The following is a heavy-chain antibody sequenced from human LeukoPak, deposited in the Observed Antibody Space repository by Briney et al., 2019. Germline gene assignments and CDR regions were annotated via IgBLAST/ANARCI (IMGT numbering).Heavy chain of an antibody. V-gene: IGHV1-69*13. D-gene: IGHD3-9*01. J-gene: IGHJ5*02. CDR3: ARTDFDWSPFDP. Sequence: ASVKVSCKASGGTFSSYAISWVRQAPGQGLEWMGGIIPIFGTANYAQKFQGRVTITADESTSTAYMELSSLRSEDTAVYYCARTDFDWSPFDPWDQGTLVTVSS. CDR1: GGTFSSYA. CDR2: IIPIFGTA.